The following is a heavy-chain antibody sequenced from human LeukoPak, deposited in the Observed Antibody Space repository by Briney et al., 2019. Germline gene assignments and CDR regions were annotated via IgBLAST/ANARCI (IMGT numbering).Heavy chain of an antibody. D-gene: IGHD3-10*01. Sequence: GESLKISCKGSGYSFTSYWIGWVRQMPGKGLEWMGIIYPGDSDTRYSPSFQGQVTISADKSISTAYLQWSSLKASDTAMYYCARHKKEYYGSGSYYNRPLDYWGQGTLVTVSS. J-gene: IGHJ4*02. CDR1: GYSFTSYW. CDR2: IYPGDSDT. CDR3: ARHKKEYYGSGSYYNRPLDY. V-gene: IGHV5-51*01.